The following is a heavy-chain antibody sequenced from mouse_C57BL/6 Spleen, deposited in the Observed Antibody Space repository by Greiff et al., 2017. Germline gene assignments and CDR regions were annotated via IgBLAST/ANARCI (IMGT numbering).Heavy chain of an antibody. J-gene: IGHJ2*01. D-gene: IGHD1-2*01. Sequence: QVHVKQSGAELVKPGASVKISCKASGYAFSSYWMNWVKQRPGKGLEWIGQIYPGDGDTNYNGKFKGKATLTADKSSSTAYMQLSSLTSEDSAVYFCARRHYGHSEVYFDYWGQGTTLTVSS. CDR1: GYAFSSYW. CDR3: ARRHYGHSEVYFDY. V-gene: IGHV1-80*01. CDR2: IYPGDGDT.